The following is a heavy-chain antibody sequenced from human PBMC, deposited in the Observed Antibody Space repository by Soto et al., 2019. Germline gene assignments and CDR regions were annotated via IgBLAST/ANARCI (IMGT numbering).Heavy chain of an antibody. CDR2: IYWNDDN. Sequence: QITLKESGPTLVKPTETLTLTCTFSGFSLSSNAVGVGWIRQPPGKALEWLALIYWNDDNRYSPSLRSRLSLTKDTSKNQVVLTMTNMDPVDTATYYCAHGSGWLYDYWGQGTLVTVSS. CDR3: AHGSGWLYDY. D-gene: IGHD6-19*01. V-gene: IGHV2-5*01. J-gene: IGHJ4*02. CDR1: GFSLSSNAVG.